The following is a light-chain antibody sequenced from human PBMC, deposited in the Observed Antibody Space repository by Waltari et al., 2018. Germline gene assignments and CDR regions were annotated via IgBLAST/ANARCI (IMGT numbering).Light chain of an antibody. CDR2: AAS. CDR3: QKYNSAPQT. Sequence: DIQMTQSPSSLSASVGDRVTITCRASQGFSNDLAWYQQKPGKVPKLLIYAASTLQSGVPSRFSGSGSGTDFTLTISSLQPEDVAIYYCQKYNSAPQTFGQGTKVEIK. J-gene: IGKJ1*01. V-gene: IGKV1-27*01. CDR1: QGFSND.